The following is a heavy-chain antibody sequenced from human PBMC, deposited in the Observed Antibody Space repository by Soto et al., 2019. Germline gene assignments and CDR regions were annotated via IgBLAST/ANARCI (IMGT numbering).Heavy chain of an antibody. D-gene: IGHD3-22*01. CDR2: ISDSGTST. Sequence: LRLSCGASGFPSSSYATSSARWAPGKGLGWVAGISDSGTSTSYAHSATGRSTSSRDNSKSTLCLPMNSLRAEDTAVYYCAKGACYCDSPGYYGMDYWGQGTLVTVSS. CDR3: AKGACYCDSPGYYGMDY. V-gene: IGHV3-23*01. CDR1: GFPSSSYA. J-gene: IGHJ4*02.